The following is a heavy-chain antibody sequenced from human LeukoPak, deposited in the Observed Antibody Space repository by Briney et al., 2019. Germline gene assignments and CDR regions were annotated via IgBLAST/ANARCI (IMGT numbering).Heavy chain of an antibody. CDR3: ARGGSGSYVYYFDY. D-gene: IGHD3-10*01. J-gene: IGHJ4*02. CDR2: MSGSGGMT. V-gene: IGHV3-23*01. Sequence: GGSLRLSCAVSGFTFSAYAMSWVRQAPGKGLEWVSAMSGSGGMTYYADSVKGRFTISRDNSKNTLYLQMNSLGAEDTAVFYCARGGSGSYVYYFDYWGQGTLVTVSS. CDR1: GFTFSAYA.